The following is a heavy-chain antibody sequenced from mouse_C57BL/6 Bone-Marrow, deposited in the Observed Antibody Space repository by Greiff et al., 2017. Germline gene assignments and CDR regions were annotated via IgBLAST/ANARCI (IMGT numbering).Heavy chain of an antibody. Sequence: VQLVESGPELVKPGASVKISCKASGYSFTDYNMNWVKQSNGKSLEWIGVINPNYGTTNYNQKFKGKATLTVDQSSRTAYMQLNSPTSEDSAVYYCARGYDYAYAIDYWGQGTSVTVSA. CDR3: ARGYDYAYAIDY. D-gene: IGHD2-4*01. CDR1: GYSFTDYN. J-gene: IGHJ4*01. CDR2: INPNYGTT. V-gene: IGHV1-39*01.